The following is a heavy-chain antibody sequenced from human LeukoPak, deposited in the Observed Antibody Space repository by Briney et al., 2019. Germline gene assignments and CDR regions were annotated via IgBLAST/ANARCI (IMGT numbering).Heavy chain of an antibody. V-gene: IGHV4-30-2*01. CDR2: VVNGA. J-gene: IGHJ6*01. CDR3: ARGAMTPRPVVVHAYAMDV. D-gene: IGHD2-15*01. CDR1: GGSISSGGYF. Sequence: SETLSLTCAVSGGSISSGGYFWTWIRQPPGRGLEWIGDVVNGANPSLESRVTISIDRSTNQFSLKLRSVTAADPAVYFCARGAMTPRPVVVHAYAMDVWGQGTTVTVSS.